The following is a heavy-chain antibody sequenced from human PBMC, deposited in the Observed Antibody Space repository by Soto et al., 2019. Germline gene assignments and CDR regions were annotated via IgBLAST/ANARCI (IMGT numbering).Heavy chain of an antibody. CDR3: ARTPFYCSSTSCDSNTGYNWFDP. J-gene: IGHJ5*02. CDR1: GGTFSSYP. D-gene: IGHD2-2*02. Sequence: GASVKVSCKASGGTFSSYPISWVRQAPGQGLEWMGGIIPIFRTANYAQKFQGRVTITADESTSRAYMELSSLRSEDTAVYYCARTPFYCSSTSCDSNTGYNWFDPWGQGTLVTVSS. CDR2: IIPIFRTA. V-gene: IGHV1-69*13.